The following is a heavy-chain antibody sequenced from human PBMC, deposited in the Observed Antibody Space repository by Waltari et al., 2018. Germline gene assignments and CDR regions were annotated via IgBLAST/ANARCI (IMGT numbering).Heavy chain of an antibody. CDR3: ARGGITMVQGATGFDY. Sequence: QVQLVQSGAEVKKPGASVKVSCKASGYTFTSYYMHWVRQAPGQGLEWMGISNPSGGSTSYAQKSQGRVTMTRDTSTSTVYMELSSLRSEDTAVYYCARGGITMVQGATGFDYWGQGTLVTVSS. D-gene: IGHD3-10*01. CDR1: GYTFTSYY. J-gene: IGHJ4*02. CDR2: SNPSGGST. V-gene: IGHV1-46*01.